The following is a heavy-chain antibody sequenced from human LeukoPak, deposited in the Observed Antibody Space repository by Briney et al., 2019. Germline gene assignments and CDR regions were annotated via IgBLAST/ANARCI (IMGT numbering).Heavy chain of an antibody. CDR2: ISGSGGST. Sequence: GGSLRLSCAASGFTFSSYAMSWVRQAPGKGLEWVSAISGSGGSTYYADSVKGRFTISRDNSKNTLYLQMNSLRAEDTAVYYCAKDSRAWLQLPYYFDYWGQGTLVTVSS. V-gene: IGHV3-23*01. CDR1: GFTFSSYA. J-gene: IGHJ4*02. CDR3: AKDSRAWLQLPYYFDY. D-gene: IGHD5-24*01.